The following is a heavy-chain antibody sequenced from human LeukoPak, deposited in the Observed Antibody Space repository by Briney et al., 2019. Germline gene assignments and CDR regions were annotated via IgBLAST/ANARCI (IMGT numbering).Heavy chain of an antibody. CDR3: ARGITAVDTVY. J-gene: IGHJ4*02. Sequence: KPSETLSLTCAVYGGSFSGYYWSWIRQPPGKGLEWIGEINHSGSTNYNPSLKSRVTISVDTSKNQFSLKLSSVTAADTAVYYCARGITAVDTVYWGQGTLVTVSS. D-gene: IGHD6-13*01. CDR2: INHSGST. CDR1: GGSFSGYY. V-gene: IGHV4-34*01.